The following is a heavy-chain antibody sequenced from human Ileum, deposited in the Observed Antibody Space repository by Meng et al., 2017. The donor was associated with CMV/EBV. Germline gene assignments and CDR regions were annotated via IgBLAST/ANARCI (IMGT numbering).Heavy chain of an antibody. CDR2: IYWNDDK. J-gene: IGHJ5*02. V-gene: IGHV2-5*01. Sequence: GVGVGRIRQPPGKALEWLALIYWNDDKRYSPSLKSRLTITKDTSKNQVVLTMTNMDPVDTATYYCAHKRGVSTYYYDSSGYGSWFDPWGQGTLVTVSS. D-gene: IGHD3-22*01. CDR1: GVG. CDR3: AHKRGVSTYYYDSSGYGSWFDP.